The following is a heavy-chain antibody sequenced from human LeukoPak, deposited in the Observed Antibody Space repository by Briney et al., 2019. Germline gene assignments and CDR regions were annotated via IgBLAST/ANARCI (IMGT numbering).Heavy chain of an antibody. CDR2: IIPIFGTA. D-gene: IGHD3-3*01. J-gene: IGHJ4*02. Sequence: SVKVSCKASGGTFSSYAISWVRQAPGQGLEWMGGIIPIFGTANYAQKIQGRVTITADESTSTAYMELSSLRSEDTAVYYCATPGKKIFGVAKPFDYWGQGTLVTVSS. CDR3: ATPGKKIFGVAKPFDY. CDR1: GGTFSSYA. V-gene: IGHV1-69*13.